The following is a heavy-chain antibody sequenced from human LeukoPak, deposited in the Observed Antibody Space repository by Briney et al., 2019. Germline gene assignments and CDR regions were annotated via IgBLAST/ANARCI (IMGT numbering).Heavy chain of an antibody. J-gene: IGHJ3*02. CDR2: IYHSGDT. V-gene: IGHV4-30-4*01. CDR1: GGSIGRGDYY. Sequence: SETLSLTCTVSGGSIGRGDYYWTWIRQPPGKGLEWIGYIYHSGDTYYNPSLKSRVTISIDTSKNQFSLKLRSVTAADTAVDYCARVPAAFDIWGQGRMVTVSS. CDR3: ARVPAAFDI. D-gene: IGHD1-14*01.